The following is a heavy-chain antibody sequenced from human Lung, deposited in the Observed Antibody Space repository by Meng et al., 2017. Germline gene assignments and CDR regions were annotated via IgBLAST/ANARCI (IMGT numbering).Heavy chain of an antibody. CDR1: GGSVSDYC. Sequence: EQPQEGGGGLLKSFETLALSWFVFGGSVSDYCGRWIRQPPGEGLEWIGEMNQNGRTNDNPSLESRAPKSVDTTQNNFSLKLCFVPATDSADYSCARGPTTMANDFDYWGQGTLVTVSS. CDR2: MNQNGRT. J-gene: IGHJ4*02. D-gene: IGHD5-24*01. CDR3: ARGPTTMANDFDY. V-gene: IGHV4-34*04.